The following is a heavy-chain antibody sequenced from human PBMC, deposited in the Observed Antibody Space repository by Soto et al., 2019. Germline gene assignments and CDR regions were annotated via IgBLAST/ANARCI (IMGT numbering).Heavy chain of an antibody. D-gene: IGHD2-2*01. Sequence: QVQLVQSGAEVKTPGSSVEVSCKASGGIFSSFSITWVRQVPGHGLEWMGGIIPMTGTPNYAEKFQGRLTLTADGSTRAAYLVLSSLKSEDTAVHYWARGPILPGATSGRDPWGQGTVVIVSS. CDR3: ARGPILPGATSGRDP. J-gene: IGHJ5*02. CDR2: IIPMTGTP. CDR1: GGIFSSFS. V-gene: IGHV1-69*01.